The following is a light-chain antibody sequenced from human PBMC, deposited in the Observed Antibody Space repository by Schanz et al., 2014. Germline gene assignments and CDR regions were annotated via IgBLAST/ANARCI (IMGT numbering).Light chain of an antibody. CDR1: SSDVGAYNY. V-gene: IGLV2-14*03. J-gene: IGLJ2*01. CDR2: DVS. Sequence: QSALTQPASVSGSPGQSITISCTGTSSDVGAYNYVSWYQQHPGKAPKLMIYDVSNRPSGVSDHFSGSKSGNTASLTISGLQTEDEADYYCSSYAGSINVVFGGGTKLTVL. CDR3: SSYAGSINVV.